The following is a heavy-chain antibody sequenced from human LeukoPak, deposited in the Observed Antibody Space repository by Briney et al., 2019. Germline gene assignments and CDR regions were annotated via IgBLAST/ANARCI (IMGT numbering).Heavy chain of an antibody. CDR2: INTDGSII. CDR1: GFTFKIYW. Sequence: GGPLRLSCIVSGFTFKIYWMHWVRQVPGKGLLWVSRINTDGSIITYADSVKGRFTISRDNAKNTLYLEMNSLTAADTGVYYCGRPPPGQCFDYWGQGTLVTVSS. CDR3: GRPPPGQCFDY. V-gene: IGHV3-74*03. J-gene: IGHJ4*02. D-gene: IGHD6-19*01.